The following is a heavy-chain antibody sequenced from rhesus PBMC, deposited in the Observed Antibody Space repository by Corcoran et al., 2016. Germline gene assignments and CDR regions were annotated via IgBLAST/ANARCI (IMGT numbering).Heavy chain of an antibody. CDR3: VRFGDTAGTVRPSLDV. CDR1: GGSISSSY. D-gene: IGHD5-42*01. CDR2: IYGSGSST. V-gene: IGHV4-169*01. Sequence: QLQLQESGPGLVKPSETLSVTCAVSGGSISSSYWSWIRQAPGKGLEWIGYIYGSGSSTNHNPSLKSRVTLSVDTSKNQFSLKLSSGTAADTAVYYCVRFGDTAGTVRPSLDVWGRGVLVTVSS. J-gene: IGHJ5-2*02.